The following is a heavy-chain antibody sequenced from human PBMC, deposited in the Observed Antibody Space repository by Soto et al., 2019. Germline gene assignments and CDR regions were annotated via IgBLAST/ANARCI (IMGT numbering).Heavy chain of an antibody. CDR1: GFTFSSYS. J-gene: IGHJ4*02. V-gene: IGHV3-21*01. CDR2: ISSSSSYI. CDR3: ARDRREEQRDTAMVYYFDY. D-gene: IGHD5-18*01. Sequence: GGSLRLSCAASGFTFSSYSMNWVRQAPGKGLEWVSSISSSSSYIYYADSVKGRFTISRDNAKNSLYLQMNSLRAEDTAVYYCARDRREEQRDTAMVYYFDYWGLGTLAPVST.